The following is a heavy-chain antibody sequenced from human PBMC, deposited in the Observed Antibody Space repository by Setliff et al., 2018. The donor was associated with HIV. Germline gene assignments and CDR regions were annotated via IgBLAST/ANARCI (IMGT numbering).Heavy chain of an antibody. CDR3: ARRVPPIPSGDLDY. V-gene: IGHV1-2*02. D-gene: IGHD4-17*01. CDR2: INPNSSDT. CDR1: RYTFTDYS. J-gene: IGHJ4*02. Sequence: GASVKVSCKASRYTFTDYSIHWVRQAPGQGLEWMGWINPNSSDTNYAQKFQGRVTMTRDTSISTAYMDLSRLRSDDTAVYYCARRVPPIPSGDLDYWGQGTLVTVSS.